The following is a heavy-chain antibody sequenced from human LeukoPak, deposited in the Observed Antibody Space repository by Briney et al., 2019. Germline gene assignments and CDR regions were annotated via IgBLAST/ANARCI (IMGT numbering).Heavy chain of an antibody. Sequence: PGGSLRLSCAASGFTFTTYSMNWVRQAPGKGLEWVSSISSNGDYIYYADSLKGRFTISRDNAKNSLYLQMNSLRAEDTAVYYCARDQYGDYANDYWGQGTLATVSS. D-gene: IGHD4-17*01. CDR2: ISSNGDYI. V-gene: IGHV3-21*01. CDR3: ARDQYGDYANDY. CDR1: GFTFTTYS. J-gene: IGHJ4*02.